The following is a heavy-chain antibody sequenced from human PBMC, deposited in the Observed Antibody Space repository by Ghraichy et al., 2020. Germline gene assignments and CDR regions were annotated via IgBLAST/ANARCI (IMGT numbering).Heavy chain of an antibody. CDR3: AKVEGTIQN. CDR2: ITKSGDTT. V-gene: IGHV3-23*01. Sequence: GGSLRLSCAASGLIFSNYVMSWVRQAPGKGLEWVSGITKSGDTTYYADSVRGRFSISRDDSKNTLYLQMNSLRAEDTAVYYCAKVEGTIQNWGQGTLVTVSS. D-gene: IGHD3-3*01. J-gene: IGHJ4*02. CDR1: GLIFSNYV.